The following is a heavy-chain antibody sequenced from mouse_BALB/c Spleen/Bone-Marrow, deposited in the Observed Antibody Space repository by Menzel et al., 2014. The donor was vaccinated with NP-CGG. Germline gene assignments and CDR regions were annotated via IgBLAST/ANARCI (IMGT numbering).Heavy chain of an antibody. D-gene: IGHD4-1*01. CDR3: TRQSNWDHYAVDY. CDR2: ISSGGGYT. CDR1: GFTFSTYG. V-gene: IGHV5-6*01. Sequence: EVQLVESGGDLVKPGGSLKLSCAASGFTFSTYGMSWGRQTPDKRLEWVATISSGGGYTYYPDSVKGRFTISRDNANNTLNLQMSSLKSEDAAMYYCTRQSNWDHYAVDYWGQGTSVTVSS. J-gene: IGHJ4*01.